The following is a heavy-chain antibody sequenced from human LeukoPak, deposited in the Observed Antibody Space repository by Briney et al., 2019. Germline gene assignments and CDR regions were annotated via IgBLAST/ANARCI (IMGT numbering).Heavy chain of an antibody. CDR1: GFTFSSYG. CDR2: ISASSDSI. D-gene: IGHD4-17*01. V-gene: IGHV3-48*01. Sequence: GGSLRLSCAASGFTFSSYGMHWVRQAPGKGLEWVSYISASSDSIYYADSVRGRFTISRDNAKNSLYLHMSSLRADDTAVYYCARGTTGGKNYFDYWGQGTLVTVSS. CDR3: ARGTTGGKNYFDY. J-gene: IGHJ4*02.